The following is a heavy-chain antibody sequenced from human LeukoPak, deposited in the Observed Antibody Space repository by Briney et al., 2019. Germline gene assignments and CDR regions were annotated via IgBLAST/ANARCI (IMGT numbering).Heavy chain of an antibody. CDR2: IYHSGST. J-gene: IGHJ3*02. V-gene: IGHV4-34*01. D-gene: IGHD4-17*01. CDR1: SGSFSGYY. Sequence: SETLSLTCAVYSGSFSGYYWSWIRQPPGKGLEWIGEIYHSGSTNYNPSLKSRVTISVDKSKNQFSLKLSSVTAADTAVYYCARVDYGDYVLYAFDIWGQGTMVTVSS. CDR3: ARVDYGDYVLYAFDI.